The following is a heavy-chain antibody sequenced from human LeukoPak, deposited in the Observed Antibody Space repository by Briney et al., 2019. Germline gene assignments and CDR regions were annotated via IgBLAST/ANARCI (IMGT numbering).Heavy chain of an antibody. D-gene: IGHD2-2*01. CDR2: IYYSGST. V-gene: IGHV4-61*08. J-gene: IGHJ5*02. Sequence: PSETLSLTSTVSGGSISSGGYYWSWIRQHPGKGLEWIGYIYYSGSTTYNPSLKSRVTISVDTSKNQFSLKLSSVTAADTAVYYCAREPGTGNWFDPWGQGTLVTVSS. CDR1: GGSISSGGYY. CDR3: AREPGTGNWFDP.